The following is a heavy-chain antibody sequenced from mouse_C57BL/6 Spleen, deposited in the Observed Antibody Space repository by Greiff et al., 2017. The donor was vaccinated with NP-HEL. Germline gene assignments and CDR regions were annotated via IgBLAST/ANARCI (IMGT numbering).Heavy chain of an antibody. CDR3: ARDYYGNSYAMDY. Sequence: QVHVKQPGTELVKPGASVKLSCKASGYTFTSYWMHWVKQRPGQGLEWIGNINPSNGGTNYNEKFKSKATLTVDKSSSTAYMQLSSLTSEDSAVYYCARDYYGNSYAMDYWGQGTSVTVSS. D-gene: IGHD2-1*01. CDR2: INPSNGGT. V-gene: IGHV1-53*01. CDR1: GYTFTSYW. J-gene: IGHJ4*01.